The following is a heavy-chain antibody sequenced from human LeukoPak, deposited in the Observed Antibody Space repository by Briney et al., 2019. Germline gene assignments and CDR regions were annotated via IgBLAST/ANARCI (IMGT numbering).Heavy chain of an antibody. Sequence: PGGSLRLSCAASGFTFSSYSRNWVRQAPGKGLEWVSYISSSSSTIYYADSVKGRFTISRDNAKNSLYLQMNSLRTEDTAVYYCARDRAVAVVITRTHFDYWGQGTLVTVSS. V-gene: IGHV3-48*01. CDR3: ARDRAVAVVITRTHFDY. J-gene: IGHJ4*02. D-gene: IGHD3-3*01. CDR2: ISSSSSTI. CDR1: GFTFSSYS.